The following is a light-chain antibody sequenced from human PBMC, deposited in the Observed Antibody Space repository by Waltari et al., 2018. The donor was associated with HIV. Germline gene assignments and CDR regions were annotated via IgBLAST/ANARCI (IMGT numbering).Light chain of an antibody. CDR2: EVT. J-gene: IGLJ1*01. Sequence: QSALTQPASVSGSPGQSITIPCTGTSSHVGSYNVVSWYQQHPGKAPKLMIYEVTKRPSGVSNRFSGSKSGNTASLTISGLQAEDEADYYCCSYAGRSTHVFGTGTKVTVL. CDR1: SSHVGSYNV. CDR3: CSYAGRSTHV. V-gene: IGLV2-23*02.